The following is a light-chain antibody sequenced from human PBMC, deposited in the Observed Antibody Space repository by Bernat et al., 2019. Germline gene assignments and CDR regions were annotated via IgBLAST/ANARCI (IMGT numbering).Light chain of an antibody. V-gene: IGKV3-20*01. J-gene: IGKJ3*01. CDR1: QSVSSSY. CDR3: QHYGSSPLFT. CDR2: GVS. Sequence: ELVLTQSPDTLSLSPGERATLSCRASQSVSSSYLAWYQQKPGQAPRLLIYGVSSRATGIPDRFSGSGSGTDFTLTISRLEPEDFAVYYCQHYGSSPLFTFGPGTKVAIK.